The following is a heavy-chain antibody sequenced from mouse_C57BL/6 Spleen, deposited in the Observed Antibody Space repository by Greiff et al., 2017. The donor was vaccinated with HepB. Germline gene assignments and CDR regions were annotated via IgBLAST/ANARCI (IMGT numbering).Heavy chain of an antibody. D-gene: IGHD2-5*01. CDR2: IDPSDSET. CDR1: GYTFTSYW. Sequence: VQLQQPGAELVRPGSSVKLSCKASGYTFTSYWMHWVKQRPIQGLEWIGNIDPSDSETHYNQKFKDKATLTVDKSSSTAYMQLSSLTSEDSAVYYCATSTYSNYYFDYWGQGTTLTVSS. V-gene: IGHV1-52*01. J-gene: IGHJ2*01. CDR3: ATSTYSNYYFDY.